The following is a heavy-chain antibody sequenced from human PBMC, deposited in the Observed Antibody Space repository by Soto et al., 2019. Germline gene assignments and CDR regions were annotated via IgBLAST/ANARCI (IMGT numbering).Heavy chain of an antibody. J-gene: IGHJ4*02. CDR2: ISGYHGTT. V-gene: IGHV1-18*01. CDR1: GYTFTSYG. CDR3: ARDRMSSGSYYLFH. Sequence: QIQLVQSGPEVKKPGASVRVSCRTSGYTFTSYGFTWVRQAPEQGLEWMGWISGYHGTTKYAQKFQGRVTMTTDTSTSTGYMELRSLRSDDTAVYYCARDRMSSGSYYLFHWGQGTLVTVSS. D-gene: IGHD3-10*01.